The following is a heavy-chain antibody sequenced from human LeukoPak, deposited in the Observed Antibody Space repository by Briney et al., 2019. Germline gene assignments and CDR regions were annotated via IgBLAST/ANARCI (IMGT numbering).Heavy chain of an antibody. CDR1: GYTFTSYD. V-gene: IGHV1-8*01. J-gene: IGHJ5*02. CDR3: ARGSYCSSTSCYSVDWFDP. CDR2: MNPNSGNT. D-gene: IGHD2-2*01. Sequence: ASVKVSCKASGYTFTSYDINWVRQATGQGLEWMGWMNPNSGNTGYAQKFQGRVTMTRNTSISTAYMELSSLRSEDTAVYYCARGSYCSSTSCYSVDWFDPWGQGTLVTVSS.